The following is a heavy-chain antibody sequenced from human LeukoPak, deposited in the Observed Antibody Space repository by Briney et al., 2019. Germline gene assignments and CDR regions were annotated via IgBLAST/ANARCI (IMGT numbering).Heavy chain of an antibody. D-gene: IGHD3-3*01. CDR2: INHSGST. J-gene: IGHJ4*02. V-gene: IGHV4-34*01. Sequence: SETLSLTCAVYGGSFSGYYWSWIRQPPGKGLEWIGEINHSGSTNYNPSLKSRVTISVDTSKNQFSLKLSSVTAADTAVYYCARGGIFGVVKKIKNYFDYWGQGTLVTVSS. CDR1: GGSFSGYY. CDR3: ARGGIFGVVKKIKNYFDY.